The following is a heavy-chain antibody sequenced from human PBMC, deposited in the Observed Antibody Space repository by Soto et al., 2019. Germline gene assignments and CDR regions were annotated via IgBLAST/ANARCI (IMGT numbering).Heavy chain of an antibody. Sequence: EVQLVESGGDLIQPGGSLRLSCAASGFTVSSNDMSWVRQAPGKGLEWVSLIYSSGSTHYADSVKGRFTISRDNSKNTVHLQMNTLRAEDPAVYYCARRPLNSNGAYWGQGTLVTVSS. CDR1: GFTVSSND. D-gene: IGHD3-22*01. CDR3: ARRPLNSNGAY. V-gene: IGHV3-53*01. CDR2: IYSSGST. J-gene: IGHJ4*02.